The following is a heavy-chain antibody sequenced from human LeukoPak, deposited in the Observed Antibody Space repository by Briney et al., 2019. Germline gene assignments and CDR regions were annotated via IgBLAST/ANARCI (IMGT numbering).Heavy chain of an antibody. CDR3: ASHDLGGSSPSDY. J-gene: IGHJ4*02. Sequence: ASVKVSCKTFGYTFINYYMHWVRQAPGQGLEWMGIINPSGSSTTYAQKFQGRVTMTRDTSTSTDFMELSSLRPEDTAVYYCASHDLGGSSPSDYWGQGTLVTVSS. D-gene: IGHD2-15*01. CDR2: INPSGSST. CDR1: GYTFINYY. V-gene: IGHV1-46*01.